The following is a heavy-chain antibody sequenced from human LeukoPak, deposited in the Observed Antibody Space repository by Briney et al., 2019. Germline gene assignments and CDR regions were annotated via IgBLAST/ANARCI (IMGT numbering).Heavy chain of an antibody. Sequence: SSVKVSCKASGGTFSSYAISWVRQAPGQGLEWMGRIIPILGIANYAQKFQGRVTITADKSTSTAYMELSSLRSEDTAVYYCAREVYFTMVRGPFGYWGQGTLVTVSS. D-gene: IGHD3-10*01. V-gene: IGHV1-69*04. CDR2: IIPILGIA. CDR3: AREVYFTMVRGPFGY. CDR1: GGTFSSYA. J-gene: IGHJ4*02.